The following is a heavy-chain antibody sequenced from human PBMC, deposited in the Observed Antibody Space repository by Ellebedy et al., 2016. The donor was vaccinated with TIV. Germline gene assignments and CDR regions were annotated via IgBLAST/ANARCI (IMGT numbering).Heavy chain of an antibody. V-gene: IGHV3-33*01. D-gene: IGHD4-17*01. Sequence: PGGSLRLSCAASGFTFSSYGMHWVRQAPGKGLEWVAVIWYDGSNKYYADSVKGRFTISRDNSKNTLYLQMNSLRAEDTAVYYCARGASPYDYGDYTLDYWGQGTLVTVPS. CDR3: ARGASPYDYGDYTLDY. J-gene: IGHJ4*02. CDR1: GFTFSSYG. CDR2: IWYDGSNK.